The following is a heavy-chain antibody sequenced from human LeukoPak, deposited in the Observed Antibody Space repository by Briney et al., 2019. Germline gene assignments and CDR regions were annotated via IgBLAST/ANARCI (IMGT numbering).Heavy chain of an antibody. Sequence: GESLRLSCAASGFTFTTYWMTWVRQAPGKGLEWVANINQDGSEKYFVDSVKGRFTISRDNAKNSLYLQMNSLRAEDTAVYYCARVRRIPGYSSSWYYFDYWGQGTLVTVSS. CDR1: GFTFTTYW. V-gene: IGHV3-7*01. D-gene: IGHD6-13*01. CDR3: ARVRRIPGYSSSWYYFDY. CDR2: INQDGSEK. J-gene: IGHJ4*02.